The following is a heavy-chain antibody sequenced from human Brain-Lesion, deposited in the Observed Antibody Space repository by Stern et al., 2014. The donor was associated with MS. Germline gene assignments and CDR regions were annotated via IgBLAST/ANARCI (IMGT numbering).Heavy chain of an antibody. CDR1: GYSITSAAFS. CDR3: ARGRSRVHPPLDP. CDR2: MYYGGSP. V-gene: IGHV4-30-2*01. D-gene: IGHD2-2*01. J-gene: IGHJ5*02. Sequence: VPLVESGSGLVKPSQTLSLTCSVSGYSITSAAFSWTWLRQAPGKGLEWIGYMYYGGSPLSNPSPTGLVNIAVDTSKTQFSLRRNSVTAADTAVYYCARGRSRVHPPLDPWGQGTLVTVSS.